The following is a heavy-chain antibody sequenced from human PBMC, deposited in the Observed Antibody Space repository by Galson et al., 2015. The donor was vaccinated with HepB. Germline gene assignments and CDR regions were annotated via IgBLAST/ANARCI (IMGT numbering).Heavy chain of an antibody. CDR3: ATYPGYSSPYYYYGMDV. J-gene: IGHJ6*02. V-gene: IGHV3-33*01. D-gene: IGHD6-13*01. Sequence: SLRLSCAASGFTFRSYGMHWVRQAPGKGLEWVAVIWYDGSNKYYADSGKGRFTISRDNSKNTLYLQMNSLRAEDTAVYYCATYPGYSSPYYYYGMDVWGQGTTVTVSS. CDR2: IWYDGSNK. CDR1: GFTFRSYG.